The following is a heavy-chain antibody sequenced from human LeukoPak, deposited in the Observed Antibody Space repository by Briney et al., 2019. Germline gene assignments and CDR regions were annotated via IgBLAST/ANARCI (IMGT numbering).Heavy chain of an antibody. CDR3: VRGMVRGVIWVSRRTRLIDP. CDR2: IYYSGST. Sequence: SETLSLTCTVSGGSISSYYWSWIRQPPGKGLEWIGYIYYSGSTNYNPSLKSRVTISVDTSKNQFSLKLSSVTAADTAVYYCVRGMVRGVIWVSRRTRLIDPWGQGTLVTVSS. J-gene: IGHJ5*02. CDR1: GGSISSYY. D-gene: IGHD3-10*01. V-gene: IGHV4-59*01.